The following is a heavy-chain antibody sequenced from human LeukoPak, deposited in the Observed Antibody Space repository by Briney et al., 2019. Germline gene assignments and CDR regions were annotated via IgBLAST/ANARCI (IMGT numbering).Heavy chain of an antibody. CDR1: GGAISSYY. CDR3: AASRGCSSTSCYVYFDY. V-gene: IGHV4-4*07. D-gene: IGHD2-2*01. Sequence: SETLSLTCTVSGGAISSYYWSWIRQPAGKGLEWIGRIYTSGSTNYNPSLKSRVTMSVDTSKNQFSLKLSSVTAADTAVYYCAASRGCSSTSCYVYFDYWGQGTLVTVSS. J-gene: IGHJ4*02. CDR2: IYTSGST.